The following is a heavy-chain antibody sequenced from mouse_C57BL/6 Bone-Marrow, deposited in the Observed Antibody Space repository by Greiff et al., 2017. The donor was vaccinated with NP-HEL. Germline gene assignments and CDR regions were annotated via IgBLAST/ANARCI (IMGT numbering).Heavy chain of an antibody. CDR1: GFNITDDY. CDR3: TYPGDYDGVWFAY. Sequence: VQLQQSGAELVRPGASVKLSCTASGFNITDDYMHWVKQRPEQGLEWIGWIDPENGDTEYASKFQGKATITADTSSNTAYLQLSSLTSEDTAVYYCTYPGDYDGVWFAYWGQGTLVTVSA. J-gene: IGHJ3*01. D-gene: IGHD2-4*01. V-gene: IGHV14-4*01. CDR2: IDPENGDT.